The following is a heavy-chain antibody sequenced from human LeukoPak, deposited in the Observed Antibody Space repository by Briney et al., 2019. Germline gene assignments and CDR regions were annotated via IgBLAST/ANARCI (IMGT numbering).Heavy chain of an antibody. Sequence: PSQTLSLTCTVSGGSISSGSYYWSWIRQPAGKGLELVGRIYTSGSTNYNPSLKSRVTISVDTSKNQFSLKLSSVTAAYTAVYDCARGLLTGDAFDIWGQGTMVTVSS. CDR2: IYTSGST. CDR1: GGSISSGSYY. J-gene: IGHJ3*02. D-gene: IGHD3-9*01. V-gene: IGHV4-61*02. CDR3: ARGLLTGDAFDI.